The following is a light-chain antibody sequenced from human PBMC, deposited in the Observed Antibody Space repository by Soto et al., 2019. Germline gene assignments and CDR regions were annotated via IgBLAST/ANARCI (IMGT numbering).Light chain of an antibody. CDR2: DVT. CDR3: CSFAGSYSYV. J-gene: IGLJ1*01. CDR1: SSDVGRYDY. V-gene: IGLV2-11*01. Sequence: QSALAQPRSVSGSPGQSVTISCTGTSSDVGRYDYVSWYHQYPGEAPKLIIYDVTERPSGVPDRFSGSKSGNAASLTISGLRAEDEAAYSCCSFAGSYSYVFGRGTKVTVL.